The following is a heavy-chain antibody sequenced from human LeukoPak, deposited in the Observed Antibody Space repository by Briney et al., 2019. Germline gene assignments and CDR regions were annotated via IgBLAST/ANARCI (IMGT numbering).Heavy chain of an antibody. CDR3: ARDSVGYSDY. D-gene: IGHD2-21*01. V-gene: IGHV4-61*01. CDR1: GGSLSSGSYY. J-gene: IGHJ4*02. Sequence: SETLSLTCTVSGGSLSSGSYYWSWIRQPPGKGLEWIGYIYYSGSTNYNPSLKSRVTISVDTSKNQFSLKLSSVTAADTAVYYCARDSVGYSDYWGQGTLVTVSS. CDR2: IYYSGST.